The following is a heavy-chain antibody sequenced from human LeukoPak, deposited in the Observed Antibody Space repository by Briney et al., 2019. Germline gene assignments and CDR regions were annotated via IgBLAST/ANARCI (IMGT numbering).Heavy chain of an antibody. CDR2: ISGSGGST. V-gene: IGHV3-23*01. D-gene: IGHD3-16*02. J-gene: IGHJ4*02. CDR3: AKDYYDYIWGSYRGYFDY. Sequence: AXGKGXEXVSAISGSGGSTYYADSVKGRFTISRDNSKNTLYLQMNSLRAEDTAVYYCAKDYYDYIWGSYRGYFDYWGQGTLVTVSS.